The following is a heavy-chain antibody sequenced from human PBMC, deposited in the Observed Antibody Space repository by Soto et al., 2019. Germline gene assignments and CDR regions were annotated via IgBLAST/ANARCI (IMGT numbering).Heavy chain of an antibody. Sequence: EVQLVESGGGLVQPGGSLRLTGAASGFPFSSYWMHWVRQAPGKGLVCVSRINSDGSTTTYADSVKGRFSISRDNAKNTLYLQMNSLRAEDTAVYYCARDAVWWYFDLWGRGTLVTVSS. J-gene: IGHJ2*01. CDR3: ARDAVWWYFDL. CDR2: INSDGSTT. V-gene: IGHV3-74*01. CDR1: GFPFSSYW.